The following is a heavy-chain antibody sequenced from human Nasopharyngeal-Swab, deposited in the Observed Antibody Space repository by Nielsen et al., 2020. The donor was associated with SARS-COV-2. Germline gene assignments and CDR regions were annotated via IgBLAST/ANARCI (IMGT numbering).Heavy chain of an antibody. CDR3: AKAEYFGDGSSGWYSAFDL. Sequence: GESLKISCAASGFSFSDYYMSWIRQAPGKGLEWVSYITPSGGTIYYADSVKGRFTISRDNANNSLYLQMNSLRPEDTALYFCAKAEYFGDGSSGWYSAFDLWGQGTMVTVSS. J-gene: IGHJ3*01. V-gene: IGHV3-11*01. D-gene: IGHD6-19*01. CDR1: GFSFSDYY. CDR2: ITPSGGTI.